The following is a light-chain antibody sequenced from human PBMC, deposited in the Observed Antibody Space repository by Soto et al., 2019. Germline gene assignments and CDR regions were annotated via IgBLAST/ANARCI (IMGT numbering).Light chain of an antibody. CDR1: QSVSSSY. J-gene: IGKJ5*01. Sequence: EIVLTQSPGTLSLSPGERATLSCRASQSVSSSYLAWYQQKPGQAPRLLIRGASSRATGIPDRFSGSGSGTDFTLTISRLEPEDFAVYYCQQYARSPITFGQGTRLEIK. CDR2: GAS. V-gene: IGKV3-20*01. CDR3: QQYARSPIT.